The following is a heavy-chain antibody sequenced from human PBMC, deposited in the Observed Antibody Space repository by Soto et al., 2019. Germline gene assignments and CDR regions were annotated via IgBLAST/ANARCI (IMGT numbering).Heavy chain of an antibody. V-gene: IGHV5-51*01. CDR2: IYPGDSDT. J-gene: IGHJ4*02. CDR1: GYSFTSYW. D-gene: IGHD3-3*01. Sequence: GESLKISCKGSGYSFTSYWIGWVRQMPGKGLEWMGIIYPGDSDTRYSPSFQGQVTISADKSISTAYLQWSSLKASDTAMYYCARQGGYYDFWSGSQRPGPFDYWGQGTLVTVSS. CDR3: ARQGGYYDFWSGSQRPGPFDY.